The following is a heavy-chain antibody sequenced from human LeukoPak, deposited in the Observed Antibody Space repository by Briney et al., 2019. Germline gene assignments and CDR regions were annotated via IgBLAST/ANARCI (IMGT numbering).Heavy chain of an antibody. D-gene: IGHD3-3*01. CDR2: ISISGTTI. CDR3: AKTYYDFWSGYSREGYYYMDV. CDR1: GFTFTDFY. Sequence: PGGSLRLSCAASGFTFTDFYMSWIRQAPGKGLGWVSYISISGTTIYYADSVKGRFTFSRDNAKNSLYLQMNSLRAEDTAVYYCAKTYYDFWSGYSREGYYYMDVWGKGTTVTVSS. J-gene: IGHJ6*03. V-gene: IGHV3-11*04.